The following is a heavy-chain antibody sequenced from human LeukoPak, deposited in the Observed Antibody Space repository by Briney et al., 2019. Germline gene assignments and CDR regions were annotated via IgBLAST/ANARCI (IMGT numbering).Heavy chain of an antibody. J-gene: IGHJ3*02. CDR3: ARLDIVVVPAGGAFDI. Sequence: KPSEALSLTCTVSGGSISSSSYYWGWIRQPPGKGLEWLGSIYYSGSTYYNPSLKSRVTISEDTSKNQFSLKLSSVTAADTAVYYCARLDIVVVPAGGAFDIWGQGTMVTVSS. D-gene: IGHD2-2*01. CDR2: IYYSGST. CDR1: GGSISSSSYY. V-gene: IGHV4-39*01.